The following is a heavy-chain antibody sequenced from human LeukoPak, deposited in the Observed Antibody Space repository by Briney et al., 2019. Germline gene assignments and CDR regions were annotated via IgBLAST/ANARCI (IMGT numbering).Heavy chain of an antibody. V-gene: IGHV4-39*01. J-gene: IGHJ4*02. D-gene: IGHD6-13*01. CDR1: GGSISSSSYY. Sequence: AKPSETLSLTCTVSGGSISSSSYYWGWIRQPPGKGLEWIGSIYYSGSTYYNPSLKSRVTISVDTSKNQFSLKLSSVTAADTAVYYCAYSSSWYRFDYWGQGTLVTVSS. CDR3: AYSSSWYRFDY. CDR2: IYYSGST.